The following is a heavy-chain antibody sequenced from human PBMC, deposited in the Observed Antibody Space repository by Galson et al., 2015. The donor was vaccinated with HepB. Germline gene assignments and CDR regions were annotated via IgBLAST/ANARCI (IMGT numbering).Heavy chain of an antibody. V-gene: IGHV1-2*06. CDR2: INCNTGGT. D-gene: IGHD5-18*01. CDR3: ARVELWLREDYMDV. J-gene: IGHJ6*03. Sequence: SVKVSCKASGFMFTGYYMYWVRQAPGQGLEWMGRINCNTGGTNNAEKFQGRVTMTRDTSISTAYMELRRLRYDDTAVYYCARVELWLREDYMDVWGKGTTVTVSS. CDR1: GFMFTGYY.